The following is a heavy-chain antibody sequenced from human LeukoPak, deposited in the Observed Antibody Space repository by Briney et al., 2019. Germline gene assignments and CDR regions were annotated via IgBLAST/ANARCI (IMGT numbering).Heavy chain of an antibody. CDR2: IYYSGST. CDR1: GGSISSGGYY. CDR3: ASYYDSRGYHDAFDI. J-gene: IGHJ3*02. V-gene: IGHV4-31*03. D-gene: IGHD3-22*01. Sequence: PAETLSLTCTVSGGSISSGGYYWSWIRQHPGKGLEWIVNIYYSGSTYYHPSLKSRVTISVDTSKNQFSLKLSSVTAADTAVYYCASYYDSRGYHDAFDIWGHGTMVTVSS.